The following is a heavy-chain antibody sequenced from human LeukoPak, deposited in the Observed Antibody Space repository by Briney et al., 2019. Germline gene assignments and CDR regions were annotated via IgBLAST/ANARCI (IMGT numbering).Heavy chain of an antibody. D-gene: IGHD3-22*01. CDR1: GYSFTSYW. CDR2: IDPSDSYT. V-gene: IGHV5-10-1*01. J-gene: IGHJ4*02. Sequence: GESLKISCKGSGYSFTSYWIGWVRQMPGKGLEWMGTIDPSDSYTNYSPSFQGHVTISADKSFSTAYLHWISLKASDTAIYYCARLRYYYDFSGYFVDYWGQGTLVTVSS. CDR3: ARLRYYYDFSGYFVDY.